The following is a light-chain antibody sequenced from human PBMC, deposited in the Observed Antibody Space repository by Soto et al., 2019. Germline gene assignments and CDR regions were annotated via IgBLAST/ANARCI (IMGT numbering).Light chain of an antibody. Sequence: DIQMTQSPSSLSVSVGDRVTITCRASHGIGTSLGWFQQHPGQAPKSLIYSASTLQVGVPSRFSGSGSGTDFTLTISSLQPEDFATYYCQQYATYPRTFGQGTKVEVK. CDR3: QQYATYPRT. V-gene: IGKV1-16*01. J-gene: IGKJ1*01. CDR2: SAS. CDR1: HGIGTS.